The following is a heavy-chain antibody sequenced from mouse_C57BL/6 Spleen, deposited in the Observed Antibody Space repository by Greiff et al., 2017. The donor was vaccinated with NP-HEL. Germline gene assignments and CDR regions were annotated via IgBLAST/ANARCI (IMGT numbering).Heavy chain of an antibody. CDR3: TDHAAFAY. CDR2: IRLKSVNYAT. CDR1: GFTFSNYW. V-gene: IGHV6-3*01. Sequence: EVKVEESGGGLVQPGGSMKLSCVASGFTFSNYWMNWVRQSPEQGLEWVAQIRLKSVNYATHYAESVKGRFTISRDDSKSSVYLQMNNLRAEDTGIYYCTDHAAFAYWGQGTLVTVSA. J-gene: IGHJ3*01.